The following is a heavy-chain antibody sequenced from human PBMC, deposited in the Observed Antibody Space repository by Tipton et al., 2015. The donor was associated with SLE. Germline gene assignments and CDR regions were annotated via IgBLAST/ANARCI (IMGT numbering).Heavy chain of an antibody. J-gene: IGHJ6*02. CDR3: AKGEVAVAGRGMDV. Sequence: SLKLSCAAPGFTFSSYGMHWVRQAPGKGLEWVSSISSSSSYIYYADSVKGRFTISRDNAKNSLYLQMNSLRAEDTAVYYCAKGEVAVAGRGMDVWGQGTTVTVSS. V-gene: IGHV3-21*01. CDR1: GFTFSSYG. D-gene: IGHD6-19*01. CDR2: ISSSSSYI.